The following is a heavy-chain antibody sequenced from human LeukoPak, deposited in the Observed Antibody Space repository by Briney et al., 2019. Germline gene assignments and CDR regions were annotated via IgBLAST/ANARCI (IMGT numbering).Heavy chain of an antibody. Sequence: SETLSLTCAVYGGSFSGYYWSWIRQPPGKGLGWIGEINHSGSTNYNPSLKSRVTISVDTSRNQFSLKLSSVTAADTAVYYCARVSHVWGSYRQDYWGQGTLVTVSS. D-gene: IGHD3-16*02. J-gene: IGHJ4*02. V-gene: IGHV4-34*01. CDR1: GGSFSGYY. CDR3: ARVSHVWGSYRQDY. CDR2: INHSGST.